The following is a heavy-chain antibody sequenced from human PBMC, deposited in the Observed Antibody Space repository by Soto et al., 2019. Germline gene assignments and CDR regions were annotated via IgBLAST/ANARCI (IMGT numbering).Heavy chain of an antibody. J-gene: IGHJ5*02. CDR2: IYYSGST. V-gene: IGHV4-30-4*01. CDR1: GGSISSGDYY. D-gene: IGHD5-18*01. Sequence: QVQLQESGPGLVKPSQTLSLTCTVSGGSISSGDYYWSWIRQPPGKGLEWIGYIYYSGSTYYNPSRTSRVTISVDTSKTQRSLKLSPVTPADTAVYYCASKKLGYNTFDPWGQGTLVTVSS. CDR3: ASKKLGYNTFDP.